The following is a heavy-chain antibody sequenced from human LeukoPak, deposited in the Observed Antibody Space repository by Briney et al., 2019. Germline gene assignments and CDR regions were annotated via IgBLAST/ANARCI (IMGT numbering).Heavy chain of an antibody. J-gene: IGHJ4*02. CDR3: ARYPGIAVAGSFFDY. Sequence: PGGSLRLSCAASGFTFSSYSMNWVRQAPGKGLEWVSSISSSSSYIYYADSVKGRFTISRDNAKNSLYLQMNSLRAEDTAVYYCARYPGIAVAGSFFDYWGQGTLVTVSS. V-gene: IGHV3-21*01. CDR1: GFTFSSYS. CDR2: ISSSSSYI. D-gene: IGHD6-19*01.